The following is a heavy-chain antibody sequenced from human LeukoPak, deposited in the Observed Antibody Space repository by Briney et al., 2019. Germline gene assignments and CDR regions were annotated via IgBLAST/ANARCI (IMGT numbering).Heavy chain of an antibody. V-gene: IGHV3-21*01. J-gene: IGHJ4*02. D-gene: IGHD2-15*01. CDR3: ARSPPTLHCSGGSCYFDY. Sequence: GSLRLSCAASGFTFSSYSMNWVRQAPGKGLEWVSSISSSSGYIYYADSVKGRFTISRDNAKNSLYLQMNSLRAEDTAVYYCARSPPTLHCSGGSCYFDYWGQGTLVTVSS. CDR2: ISSSSGYI. CDR1: GFTFSSYS.